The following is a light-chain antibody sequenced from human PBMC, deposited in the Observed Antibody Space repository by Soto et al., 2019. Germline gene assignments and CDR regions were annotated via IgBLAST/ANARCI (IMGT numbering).Light chain of an antibody. V-gene: IGLV2-14*03. CDR2: EVS. CDR1: SSDVGGYNY. Sequence: QSALTQPASVSGSPGQSVTISCTGTSSDVGGYNYVSWYQQHPGKAPKLMIYEVSNRPSGDSDRFSGSKSGNTASLTISGLQAEDEAYYYCSSHTKSCTPYVFGSVPKFTVL. J-gene: IGLJ1*01. CDR3: SSHTKSCTPYV.